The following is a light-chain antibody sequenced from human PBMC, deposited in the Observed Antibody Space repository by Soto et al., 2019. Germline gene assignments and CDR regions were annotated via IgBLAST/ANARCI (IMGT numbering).Light chain of an antibody. J-gene: IGKJ1*01. Sequence: DIVLTQSPGTLSLSPGERATLSCRASQSVSSNYLAWYQQKPGQAPRLLIYGASTRATGVPDRFSGSVSGTDFTLTISRLEPEDFAVYHCQQYGSLSWTFGQGTKGEIK. V-gene: IGKV3-20*01. CDR3: QQYGSLSWT. CDR2: GAS. CDR1: QSVSSNY.